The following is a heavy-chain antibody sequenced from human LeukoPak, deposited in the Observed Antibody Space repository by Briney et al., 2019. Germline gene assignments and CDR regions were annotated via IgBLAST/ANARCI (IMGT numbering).Heavy chain of an antibody. CDR1: GGSFSGYY. Sequence: SETLSLTCAVYGGSFSGYYWSWIRQPPGKGLEWIGEINHSGSTNYNPSLKSRVTISVDTSKNQFSLKLSSVTAADTAVYYCASPGMGRNYRGSYYYGMDVWGQGTTVTVSS. CDR3: ASPGMGRNYRGSYYYGMDV. J-gene: IGHJ6*02. CDR2: INHSGST. D-gene: IGHD1-7*01. V-gene: IGHV4-34*01.